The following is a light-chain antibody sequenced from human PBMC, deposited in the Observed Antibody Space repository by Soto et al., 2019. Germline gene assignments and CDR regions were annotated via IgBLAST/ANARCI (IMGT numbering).Light chain of an antibody. CDR3: QQCNNWPRT. V-gene: IGKV3-15*01. Sequence: EIVMTQSPATLSVSPGERATLSCRASQSVSSNLAWYQQKPGQAPRLLIYGASTRATGIPARFSGSGSGTEFTLTISNLQSEDFAVYYCQQCNNWPRTFGQGTKVEIK. J-gene: IGKJ1*01. CDR1: QSVSSN. CDR2: GAS.